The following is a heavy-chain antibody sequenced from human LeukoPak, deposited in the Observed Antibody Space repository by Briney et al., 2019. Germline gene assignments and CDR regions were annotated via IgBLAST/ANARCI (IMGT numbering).Heavy chain of an antibody. V-gene: IGHV3-13*01. J-gene: IGHJ4*02. D-gene: IGHD1-26*01. CDR1: GFTFSSYD. Sequence: GGSLRLSCAASGFTFSSYDMHWVRQATGKGLEWVSGIGTAGDIYYPGSVKGRFTISRENAKKSLYLQMNSLRAEDTAVYYCAKDGFVPPPHSRRSGRPYYYDDWGQGTLVTVSS. CDR3: AKDGFVPPPHSRRSGRPYYYDD. CDR2: IGTAGDI.